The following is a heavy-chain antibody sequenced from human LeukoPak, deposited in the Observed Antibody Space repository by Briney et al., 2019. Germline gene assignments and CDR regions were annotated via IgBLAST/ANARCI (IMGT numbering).Heavy chain of an antibody. CDR2: IKQDGSEK. CDR1: GFTFSSYW. Sequence: GGSLRLSCAASGFTFSSYWMSWVRQAPGKELEWVANIKQDGSEKYYVDSVKGRFTISRDNAKNSLYLQMNSLRAEDTAVYYCARVRYYYDSSGYYFDYWGQGTLVTVSS. V-gene: IGHV3-7*01. J-gene: IGHJ4*02. D-gene: IGHD3-22*01. CDR3: ARVRYYYDSSGYYFDY.